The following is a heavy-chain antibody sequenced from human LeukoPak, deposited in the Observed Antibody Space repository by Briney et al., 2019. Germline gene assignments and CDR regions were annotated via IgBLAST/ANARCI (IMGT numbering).Heavy chain of an antibody. D-gene: IGHD2-21*02. Sequence: ASVKVSCKASGYTFTSYGISWVRQAPGQGLEWMGWISAYNGNTNYAQKLQGRVTMTTDTSTSTAYMELRSLRSEDTAVYYCATDAGDSGGGVTIWDLPFDYWGQGTLVTVSS. V-gene: IGHV1-18*01. CDR3: ATDAGDSGGGVTIWDLPFDY. CDR1: GYTFTSYG. J-gene: IGHJ4*02. CDR2: ISAYNGNT.